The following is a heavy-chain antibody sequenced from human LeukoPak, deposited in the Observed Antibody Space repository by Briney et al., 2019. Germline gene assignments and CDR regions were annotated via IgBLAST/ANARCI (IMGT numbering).Heavy chain of an antibody. CDR1: GRSFSGYY. D-gene: IGHD2-21*01. Sequence: PSQTMSLTCAVYGRSFSGYYWSWIRHPPGKGLEWIGEINHSGNPNYNPSLKSRVTISVDKSKNQFSLKLSSVTAADPAVYSFPRVEDIVVVIAIQIWFDPCGQGTLVTVSS. V-gene: IGHV4-34*01. CDR2: INHSGNP. J-gene: IGHJ5*02. CDR3: PRVEDIVVVIAIQIWFDP.